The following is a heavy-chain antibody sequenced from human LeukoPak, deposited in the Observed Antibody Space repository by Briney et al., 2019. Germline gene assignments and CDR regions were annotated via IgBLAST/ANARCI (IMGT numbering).Heavy chain of an antibody. V-gene: IGHV4-34*01. CDR2: IHHSGST. Sequence: PSETLSLTCAVYGGSFSGYYWSWIRQPPGKGLEWIGEIHHSGSTNYNPSLKSRVTISVDTSKNQFSLKLSSVTAADTAVYYCARGGGGYYMDVWGKGTMVTISS. D-gene: IGHD2-15*01. CDR1: GGSFSGYY. J-gene: IGHJ6*03. CDR3: ARGGGGYYMDV.